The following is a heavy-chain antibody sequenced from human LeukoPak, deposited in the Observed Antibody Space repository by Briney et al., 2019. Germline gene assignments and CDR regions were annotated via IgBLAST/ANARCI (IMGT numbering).Heavy chain of an antibody. V-gene: IGHV3-48*01. D-gene: IGHD4-23*01. CDR3: AKAEGFFGGYYDH. CDR2: ITASGTAM. Sequence: PGGSLRLSCAASGFTFSSYSMNWVRQAPGKGLEWVSHITASGTAMFYADSVKGRFTISRDNAKNSLYLQMNSLRAEDTAFYYCAKAEGFFGGYYDHWGQGTLVTVSS. CDR1: GFTFSSYS. J-gene: IGHJ4*02.